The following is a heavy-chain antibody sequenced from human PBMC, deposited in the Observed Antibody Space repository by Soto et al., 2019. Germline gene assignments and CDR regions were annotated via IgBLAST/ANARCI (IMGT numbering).Heavy chain of an antibody. CDR2: IWFDGSNE. V-gene: IGHV3-33*01. J-gene: IGHJ6*02. D-gene: IGHD2-15*01. CDR1: GFTFSDYG. Sequence: GSLRLSCAASGFTFSDYGMHWVRQAPGEGLQWVAVIWFDGSNEHYADSVKGRFTISRDNSKNTLYLQMYSLRAGDTAVYYCARGSLYCSSTSCSYGMDVWGQGTTVTVSS. CDR3: ARGSLYCSSTSCSYGMDV.